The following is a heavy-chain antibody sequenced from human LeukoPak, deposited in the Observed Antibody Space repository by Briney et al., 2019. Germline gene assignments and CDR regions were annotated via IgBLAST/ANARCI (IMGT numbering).Heavy chain of an antibody. CDR1: GGSISSYY. V-gene: IGHV4-4*07. CDR3: AREYSSSWYAYYYMDV. D-gene: IGHD6-13*01. Sequence: SETLSLTCTVSGGSISSYYWSWIRQLAGKGLEWIGRIYTSGSTNYNPSLKSRVTMSVDTSKNQFSLKLSSVTAADTAVYYCAREYSSSWYAYYYMDVWGKGTTVTISS. J-gene: IGHJ6*03. CDR2: IYTSGST.